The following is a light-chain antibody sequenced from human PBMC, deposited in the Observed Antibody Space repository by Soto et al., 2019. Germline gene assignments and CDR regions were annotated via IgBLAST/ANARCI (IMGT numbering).Light chain of an antibody. CDR2: DVS. V-gene: IGLV2-11*01. CDR1: SSDVGGYNY. J-gene: IGLJ1*01. CDR3: CSYVGTNSSYV. Sequence: QSVLTQPRSVSGSPGQSVTISCTGTSSDVGGYNYVSWYQQHPGKAPKVMIYDVSKRPSGGPDRFSGSKSGNTASLTISGLQAEDEADYYCCSYVGTNSSYVCGTGTNVTV.